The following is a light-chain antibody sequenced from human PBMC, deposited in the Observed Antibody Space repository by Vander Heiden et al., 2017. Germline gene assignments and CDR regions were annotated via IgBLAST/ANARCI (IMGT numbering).Light chain of an antibody. CDR2: GKN. J-gene: IGLJ3*02. V-gene: IGLV3-19*01. Sequence: SSELTHDPSVSVALGQTVTITCQGDSLRSYYPSWYQQKAGQTPLLVLYGKNDRPSGIPDRISGSSSGNTASLTITGAQAEDEAVYYCNTRDGVLNYVVFGGGTKLTVL. CDR1: SLRSYY. CDR3: NTRDGVLNYVV.